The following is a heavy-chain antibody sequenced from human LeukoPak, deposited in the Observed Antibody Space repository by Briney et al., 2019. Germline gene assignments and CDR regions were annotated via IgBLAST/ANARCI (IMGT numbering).Heavy chain of an antibody. CDR2: ISGSCGST. V-gene: IGHV3-23*01. Sequence: GGSLRLSCEASGFIFSAYEFNWVRQAPGKGLEWVSAISGSCGSTYYADSVKGRFTISRDNSKNTLYLQMNSLRAEDTAVYYCASLYYGSGSYRGHDAPDIWGQGTMVTVSS. CDR1: GFIFSAYE. J-gene: IGHJ3*02. CDR3: ASLYYGSGSYRGHDAPDI. D-gene: IGHD3-10*01.